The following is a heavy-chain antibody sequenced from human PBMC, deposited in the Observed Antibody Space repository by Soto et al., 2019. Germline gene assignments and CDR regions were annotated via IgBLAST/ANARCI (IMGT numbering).Heavy chain of an antibody. CDR1: GFIFKMYW. CDR3: TRGPRPLSTGTGPY. Sequence: EVQLVESGGGLVPPGGSVRLSCAASGFIFKMYWMHWVRQSPGKGLVWISRIYNDGTYSDYADSVRGRFTISRDNVNDTLYPKMNNLRAGDGGLYYCTRGPRPLSTGTGPYWGQGTQVTVSS. J-gene: IGHJ4*02. CDR2: IYNDGTYS. V-gene: IGHV3-74*01. D-gene: IGHD3-10*01.